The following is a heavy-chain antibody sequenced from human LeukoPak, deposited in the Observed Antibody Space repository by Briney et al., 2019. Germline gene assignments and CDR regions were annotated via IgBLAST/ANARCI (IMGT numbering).Heavy chain of an antibody. D-gene: IGHD6-6*01. J-gene: IGHJ4*02. CDR3: ARADEYRSEYYFDN. Sequence: GASVKVSCKTSGYTFIGYYIHWVQQAPGQGLEWMGWINPNSGATNYAQSFQGRVTVTRGTSISTAYMELRSLISADTAVYYCARADEYRSEYYFDNWGPGTLVTVSS. CDR1: GYTFIGYY. CDR2: INPNSGAT. V-gene: IGHV1-2*02.